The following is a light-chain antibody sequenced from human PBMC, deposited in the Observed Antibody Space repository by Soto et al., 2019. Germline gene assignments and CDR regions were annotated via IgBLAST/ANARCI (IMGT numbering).Light chain of an antibody. J-gene: IGKJ1*01. CDR3: QLYGTSPKT. Sequence: EVVMTQSPATLSLSPGERATLSCRASQSVSSYLAWYQQKPGQAPRLLIYDASNRATGIPARFSGSGSGTDFTLTISSLEPEDFAVYYCQLYGTSPKTFGQGTKVDIK. V-gene: IGKV3-11*01. CDR2: DAS. CDR1: QSVSSY.